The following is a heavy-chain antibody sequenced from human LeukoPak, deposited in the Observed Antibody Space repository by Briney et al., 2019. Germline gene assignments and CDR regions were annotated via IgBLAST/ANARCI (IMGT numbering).Heavy chain of an antibody. Sequence: GGSLRLSCAASGFTFSSYWMNWVRHAPGEGLVWVSRIASDGSSTTYADSVKGRFSISRDNAKNTLYLQMNSLRVEDKAVYYCARGRPHGNDYWGQGTLVTVSS. CDR2: IASDGSST. J-gene: IGHJ4*02. D-gene: IGHD4-23*01. CDR3: ARGRPHGNDY. V-gene: IGHV3-74*01. CDR1: GFTFSSYW.